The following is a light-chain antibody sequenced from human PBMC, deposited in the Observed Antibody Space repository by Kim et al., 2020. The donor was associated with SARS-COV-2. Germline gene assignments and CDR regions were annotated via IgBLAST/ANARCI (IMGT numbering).Light chain of an antibody. J-gene: IGKJ1*01. CDR2: SAS. CDR1: QSVSSNF. CDR3: QQYATSPET. Sequence: ENVLTQSPGTLPLSPGERATLSCRASQSVSSNFLAWYQQKAGQAHRLLIYSASSRASGIPDRFSGSGSGTDFTLTISTLEPEDFAVYYCQQYATSPETFGQGTKVDIK. V-gene: IGKV3-20*01.